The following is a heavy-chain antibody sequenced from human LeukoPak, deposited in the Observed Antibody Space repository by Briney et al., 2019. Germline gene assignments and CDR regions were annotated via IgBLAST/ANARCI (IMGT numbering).Heavy chain of an antibody. V-gene: IGHV1-18*01. CDR3: ARTRRGSFDY. Sequence: ASVKVSCKASGYTFTSYGISWVRQATGQGIEWMGWISAYNGNTSYAQKLQGRVTMTTDASTSTAYMELRSLRSDDTAVYYCARTRRGSFDYWGQGTLVTVSS. CDR2: ISAYNGNT. CDR1: GYTFTSYG. J-gene: IGHJ4*02. D-gene: IGHD5-12*01.